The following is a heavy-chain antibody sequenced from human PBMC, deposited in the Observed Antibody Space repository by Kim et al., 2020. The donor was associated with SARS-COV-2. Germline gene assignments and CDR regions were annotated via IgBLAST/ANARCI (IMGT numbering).Heavy chain of an antibody. V-gene: IGHV3-23*03. D-gene: IGHD1-26*01. Sequence: YADSVKGRFTISRDNSKNTLYLQMNSLRAEDTAVYYCAKGGIVGARHFDYWGQGTLVTVSS. CDR3: AKGGIVGARHFDY. J-gene: IGHJ4*02.